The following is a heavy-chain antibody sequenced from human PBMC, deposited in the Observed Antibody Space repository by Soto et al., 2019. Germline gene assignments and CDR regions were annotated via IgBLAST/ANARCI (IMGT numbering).Heavy chain of an antibody. J-gene: IGHJ5*02. CDR3: ARVSGLEPFDP. CDR2: ISSSSSYI. V-gene: IGHV3-21*01. Sequence: EVQLVESGGGLVKPGGSLRLSCAASGFTFSSYSMNWVRQAPGKGLEWVSSISSSSSYIYYADSVKGRFTISRDNAKNSLCLQMNSLSAEDTAVYYCARVSGLEPFDPWGQGTLVTVSS. CDR1: GFTFSSYS. D-gene: IGHD6-19*01.